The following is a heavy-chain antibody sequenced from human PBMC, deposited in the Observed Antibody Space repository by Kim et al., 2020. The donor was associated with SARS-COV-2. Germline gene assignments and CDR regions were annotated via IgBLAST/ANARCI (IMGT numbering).Heavy chain of an antibody. CDR1: GYTFTGYY. CDR2: INPNSGGT. Sequence: ASVKVSCKASGYTFTGYYMHWVRQAPGQGLEWMGWINPNSGGTNYAQKFQGRVTMTRDTSISTAYMELSRLRSDDTAVYYCARAGYYYGSGSSGNWFDPWGQGTLVTVSS. J-gene: IGHJ5*02. D-gene: IGHD3-10*01. V-gene: IGHV1-2*02. CDR3: ARAGYYYGSGSSGNWFDP.